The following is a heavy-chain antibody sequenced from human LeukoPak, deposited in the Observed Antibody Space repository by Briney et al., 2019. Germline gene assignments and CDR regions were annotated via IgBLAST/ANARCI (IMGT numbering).Heavy chain of an antibody. V-gene: IGHV3-23*01. J-gene: IGHJ4*02. CDR2: ISGSGGST. Sequence: GGSLRLSCAASGFTFSSYAMSWVRQAPGKGLEWVSAISGSGGSTYYADSVKGRFTISRDNSKNTLYLQMNSLRAEDTAVYYCAKAFTDTAMDLTLFDYWGQGTLDTVSS. D-gene: IGHD5-18*01. CDR3: AKAFTDTAMDLTLFDY. CDR1: GFTFSSYA.